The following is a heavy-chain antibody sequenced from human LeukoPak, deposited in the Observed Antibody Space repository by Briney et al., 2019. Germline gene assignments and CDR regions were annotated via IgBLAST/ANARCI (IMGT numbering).Heavy chain of an antibody. CDR1: GGSFSGYY. Sequence: SETLSLTCAVYGGSFSGYYWSWIRQPPGKGLEWIGEINHSGSTNYNPSLKSRVTISVDTSKNQFSLKLSSVTAADTAVYYCARGSGTTLGSYYYYYYYMDVWAKGPRSPSP. J-gene: IGHJ6*03. CDR3: ARGSGTTLGSYYYYYYYMDV. V-gene: IGHV4-34*01. CDR2: INHSGST. D-gene: IGHD1-1*01.